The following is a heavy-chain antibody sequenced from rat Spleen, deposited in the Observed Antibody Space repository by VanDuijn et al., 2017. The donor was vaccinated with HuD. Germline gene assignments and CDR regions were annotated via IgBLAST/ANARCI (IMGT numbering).Heavy chain of an antibody. CDR3: GKDMNYFSTYPFYLMGA. CDR1: GFTFSNFD. D-gene: IGHD1-2*01. V-gene: IGHV5-58*01. J-gene: IGHJ4*01. Sequence: EVQLVESGGGLVQPGNSLKLSCAASGFTFSNFDMAWIRQAPGEGLEWLSSISPDGGSTYYPDSMKGRFTISRDNAENTVYLQMNSLRSEDTATYFCGKDMNYFSTYPFYLMGAWGQGTSVTVSS. CDR2: ISPDGGST.